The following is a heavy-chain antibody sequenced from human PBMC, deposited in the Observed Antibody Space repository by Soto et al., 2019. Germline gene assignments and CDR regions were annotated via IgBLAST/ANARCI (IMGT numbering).Heavy chain of an antibody. D-gene: IGHD2-21*02. V-gene: IGHV1-24*01. Sequence: ASVKVSCKVSGYTLTELSMHWVRQAPGKGLEWMGGFDPEDGETIYAQKFQGRVTMTEDTSTDTAYMVLSSLRSDDTAVYYCATVWCGGDCYLDYWGQGTLVTVSS. CDR3: ATVWCGGDCYLDY. CDR2: FDPEDGET. J-gene: IGHJ4*02. CDR1: GYTLTELS.